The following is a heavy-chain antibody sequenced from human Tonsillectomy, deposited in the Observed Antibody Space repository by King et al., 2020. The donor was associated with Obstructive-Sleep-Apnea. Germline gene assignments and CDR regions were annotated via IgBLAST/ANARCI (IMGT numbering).Heavy chain of an antibody. Sequence: VQLVESGGGVVQPGRSLRLSCAASGFSFSNYDMHWVRQAPGKGLEWVGIIWYDGSNKYYADSVKGRFAISRDNSKNTLYLQMNSLRAEDTAIYYCARRGGLMTAVATTSYYYGMDVWGQGTTVTVSS. D-gene: IGHD4-23*01. CDR2: IWYDGSNK. CDR1: GFSFSNYD. V-gene: IGHV3-33*01. CDR3: ARRGGLMTAVATTSYYYGMDV. J-gene: IGHJ6*02.